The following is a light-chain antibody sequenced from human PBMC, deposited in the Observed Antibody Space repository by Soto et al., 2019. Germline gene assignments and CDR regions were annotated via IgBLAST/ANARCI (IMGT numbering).Light chain of an antibody. CDR3: AAWDDSLSGPV. Sequence: QSVLTQPPSASGTPGQRVTISCSGGSSNVGSNSVYWYQQLPGTALKLLIYSNNQRPSGVPDRFSGSKSGTSASLAISGLRSEDEADYYCAAWDDSLSGPVFGGGTKLTVL. CDR2: SNN. J-gene: IGLJ3*02. CDR1: SSNVGSNS. V-gene: IGLV1-47*02.